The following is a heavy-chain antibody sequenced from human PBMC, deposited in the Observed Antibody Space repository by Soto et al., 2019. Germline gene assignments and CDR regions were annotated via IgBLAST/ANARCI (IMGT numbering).Heavy chain of an antibody. D-gene: IGHD3-10*01. Sequence: QVQLVESGGGVVQPGRSLRLSCAASGFTFSSYGMHWVRQAPGKGLEWVAVISYDGSNKYYADSVKGRFTISRDNSKNTLYLQMNSLRAEDTAVYYCAKDMWFGEYYGGAFDIWGQGTMVTVSS. CDR2: ISYDGSNK. V-gene: IGHV3-30*18. J-gene: IGHJ3*02. CDR1: GFTFSSYG. CDR3: AKDMWFGEYYGGAFDI.